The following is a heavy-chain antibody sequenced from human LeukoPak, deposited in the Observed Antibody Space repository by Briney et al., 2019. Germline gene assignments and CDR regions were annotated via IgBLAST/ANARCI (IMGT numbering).Heavy chain of an antibody. CDR2: IYYSGST. CDR3: ARDRLVDAFDI. D-gene: IGHD6-6*01. J-gene: IGHJ3*02. CDR1: GGSISSSSYC. Sequence: SETLSLTCTVSGGSISSSSYCWGWIRQPPGKGLEWIGSIYYSGSTYYNPSLKSRVTISVDTSKNQFSLKLSSVTAADTAVYYCARDRLVDAFDIWGQGTMVTVSS. V-gene: IGHV4-39*07.